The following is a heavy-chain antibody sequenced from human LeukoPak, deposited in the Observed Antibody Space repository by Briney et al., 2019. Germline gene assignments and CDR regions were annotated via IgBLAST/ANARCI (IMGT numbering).Heavy chain of an antibody. V-gene: IGHV4-34*01. CDR2: INHSGST. CDR1: GGSFSGCY. J-gene: IGHJ4*02. Sequence: SETLSLTCAVYGGSFSGCYWSWIRQPPGKGLEWIGEINHSGSTNYNPSLKSRVTISVDTSKNQFSLKLSSVTAADTAVYYCAKAYGGNSESWGQGTLVTVSS. CDR3: AKAYGGNSES. D-gene: IGHD4-23*01.